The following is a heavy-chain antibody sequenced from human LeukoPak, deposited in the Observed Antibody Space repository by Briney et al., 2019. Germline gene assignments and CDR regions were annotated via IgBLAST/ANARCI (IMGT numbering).Heavy chain of an antibody. Sequence: SVKVSCKASGYSFTSNYIHWVRQAPGQGLEWMGGIIPIFGTANYAQKFQGRVTITADESTSTAYMELSSLRSEDTAVYYCARDRYCGGDCYSCCVEYFQHWGQGTLVTVSS. CDR2: IIPIFGTA. V-gene: IGHV1-69*13. CDR3: ARDRYCGGDCYSCCVEYFQH. J-gene: IGHJ1*01. D-gene: IGHD2-21*02. CDR1: GYSFTSNY.